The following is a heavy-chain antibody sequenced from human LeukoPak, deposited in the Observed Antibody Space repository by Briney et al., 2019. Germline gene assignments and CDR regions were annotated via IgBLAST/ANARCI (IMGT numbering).Heavy chain of an antibody. CDR1: GYKFTNFW. J-gene: IGHJ4*02. CDR3: ARPTSGPLEY. Sequence: GQSLKISCKASGYKFTNFWIGWVRQMPGKGLEWMGIIYPGDSDTRYSPSFQGQVTISADKSISTAYLQWSSLKASDTAMYYCARPTSGPLEYWGQGTLVTVSS. CDR2: IYPGDSDT. V-gene: IGHV5-51*01. D-gene: IGHD6-19*01.